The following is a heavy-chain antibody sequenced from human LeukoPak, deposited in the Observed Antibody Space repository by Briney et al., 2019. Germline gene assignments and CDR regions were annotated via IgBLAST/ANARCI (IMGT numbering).Heavy chain of an antibody. J-gene: IGHJ3*02. CDR2: ISGSGGST. D-gene: IGHD2-2*01. V-gene: IGHV3-23*01. CDR1: GFTFSSYA. Sequence: GGSLRLSCAASGFTFSSYAMRWVRQAPGKGLEWVSAISGSGGSTYYAHSLKGRFTISRDNSKNTLYLQMNSLRAEDTAVDYCANPHQGHCSSTSCYFFARYGAFDIWGQGTMVTVSS. CDR3: ANPHQGHCSSTSCYFFARYGAFDI.